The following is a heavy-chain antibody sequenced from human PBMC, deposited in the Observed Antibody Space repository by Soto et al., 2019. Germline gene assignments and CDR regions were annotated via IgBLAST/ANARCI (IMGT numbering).Heavy chain of an antibody. CDR1: GAPISSSTYY. J-gene: IGHJ4*02. Sequence: QLQLQESGPGLVKPSETLSLTCTVSGAPISSSTYYWGWIRQPPGRGLEWIGSVYYSGITYYTPSLKSRVTISIDTSKNHFSLKLTSVTAADTAVYYCARHRVAALHFDDWGQGTLVTVSS. V-gene: IGHV4-39*01. CDR3: ARHRVAALHFDD. CDR2: VYYSGIT. D-gene: IGHD6-25*01.